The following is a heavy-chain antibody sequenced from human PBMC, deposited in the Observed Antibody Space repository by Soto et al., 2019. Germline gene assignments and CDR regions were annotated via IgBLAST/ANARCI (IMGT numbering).Heavy chain of an antibody. CDR2: ISSSSSTI. J-gene: IGHJ6*02. D-gene: IGHD6-19*01. Sequence: GGSLRLSCAASGFTFSSYSMNWVRQAPGKGLEWVSYISSSSSTIYYADSVKGRFTISRDNAKNSLYLQMNSLRDEDTAVYYCARVQWLEGGFYYYYGMDVWGQGTTVTVSS. CDR3: ARVQWLEGGFYYYYGMDV. V-gene: IGHV3-48*02. CDR1: GFTFSSYS.